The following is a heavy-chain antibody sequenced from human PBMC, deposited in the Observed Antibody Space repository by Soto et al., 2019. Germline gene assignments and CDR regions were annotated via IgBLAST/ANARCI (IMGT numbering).Heavy chain of an antibody. Sequence: EVQLVESGGGLVKPGGSLRLSCAASGFTFSSYSMNWVRQAPGKGLEWVSSISSSSDYIFYADSVKGRFTISRDNAKNSLYLQMNSLRAEDTAVYYCARSVPAAPFDIWGQWTMVIVSS. D-gene: IGHD2-2*01. J-gene: IGHJ3*02. V-gene: IGHV3-21*01. CDR3: ARSVPAAPFDI. CDR2: ISSSSDYI. CDR1: GFTFSSYS.